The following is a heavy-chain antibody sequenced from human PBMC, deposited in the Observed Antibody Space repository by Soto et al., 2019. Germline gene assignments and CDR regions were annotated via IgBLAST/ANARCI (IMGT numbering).Heavy chain of an antibody. V-gene: IGHV3-7*01. CDR1: GLAISSYW. D-gene: IGHD2-2*01. CDR3: ARPARECTSPGCAN. J-gene: IGHJ4*02. Sequence: EVQLVESGGGLLQPGGSLRLSCVVSGLAISSYWMSWVRQAPGKGLEWVANINQDGSESYYVDSVKGRITISRDNAKNSLYLQMTSLRAEDTAVYYCARPARECTSPGCANWGQGTLVTVSS. CDR2: INQDGSES.